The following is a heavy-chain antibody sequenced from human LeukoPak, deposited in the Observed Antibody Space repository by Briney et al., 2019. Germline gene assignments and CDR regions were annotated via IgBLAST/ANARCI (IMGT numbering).Heavy chain of an antibody. V-gene: IGHV3-30-3*01. CDR1: GFTFSSYA. Sequence: GGSLRLSCAASGFTFSSYAMHWVRQAPGKGLEWVAVISYDGSNKYYADSVKGRFTISRDNSKNTLYLQMNSLRAEDTAVYYCARDLIVGATYAGDYWGQGTLVTVSS. D-gene: IGHD1-26*01. J-gene: IGHJ4*02. CDR3: ARDLIVGATYAGDY. CDR2: ISYDGSNK.